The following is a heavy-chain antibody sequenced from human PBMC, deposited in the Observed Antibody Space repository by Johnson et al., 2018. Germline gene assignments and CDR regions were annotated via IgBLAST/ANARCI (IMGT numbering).Heavy chain of an antibody. CDR2: TSNGGSTK. V-gene: IGHV3-30*04. CDR3: ANAPFYDFWSCHRGWFES. Sequence: QVQLVQSGGGVVQFGRSLRLSCAASGFTFQNYAMHWVRQAPGKGLAWVAVTSNGGSTKHYVGSVKGRFPISRDNSNNTLYLQMNSLRAEDTAVDYRANAPFYDFWSCHRGWFESWVQVTLVTVSS. J-gene: IGHJ5*01. CDR1: GFTFQNYA. D-gene: IGHD3-3*01.